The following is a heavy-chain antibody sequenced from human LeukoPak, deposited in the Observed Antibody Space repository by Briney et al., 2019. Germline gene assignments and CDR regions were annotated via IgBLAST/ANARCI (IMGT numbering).Heavy chain of an antibody. CDR2: IYYTGST. Sequence: PSQTPSLTCTVSGGSISSGDYYWSWVRQHPGKGLEWIGYIYYTGSTFYNPSLKSRVTISVDTSKNQFSLKLTSVTAADTAVFYCARGRYQLLFDYWGQGTLVTVSS. CDR1: GGSISSGDYY. V-gene: IGHV4-31*03. CDR3: ARGRYQLLFDY. D-gene: IGHD2-2*01. J-gene: IGHJ4*02.